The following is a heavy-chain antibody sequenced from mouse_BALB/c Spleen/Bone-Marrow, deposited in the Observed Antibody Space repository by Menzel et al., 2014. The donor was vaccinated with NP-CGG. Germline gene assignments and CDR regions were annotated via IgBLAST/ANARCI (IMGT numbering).Heavy chain of an antibody. J-gene: IGHJ4*01. Sequence: LVKTGASVKISCKASGYSFTGYYMHWVKQSHGKSLEWIGYISCYNGATRYNQKFKGKATFTVDTSSSTAHMQFNSLISDDSAVYFCARGGTMISTDAMDYWGQGTSVTVSS. CDR3: ARGGTMISTDAMDY. V-gene: IGHV1S34*01. D-gene: IGHD2-4*01. CDR1: GYSFTGYY. CDR2: ISCYNGAT.